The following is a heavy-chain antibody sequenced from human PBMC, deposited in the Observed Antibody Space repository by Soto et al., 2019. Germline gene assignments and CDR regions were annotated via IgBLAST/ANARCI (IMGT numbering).Heavy chain of an antibody. J-gene: IGHJ5*02. CDR1: GYTFTSYD. Sequence: QVQLVQSGAEVKKPGASVKVSCKASGYTFTSYDINWVRQATGQGLEWMGWMNPNSGNTGYAQKFQGRVTMTRNTSISTAYMELSSVRSEDTAVYYCARAEAYYYGSGSYFTYNWFDPWGQGTLVTVSS. D-gene: IGHD3-10*01. V-gene: IGHV1-8*01. CDR3: ARAEAYYYGSGSYFTYNWFDP. CDR2: MNPNSGNT.